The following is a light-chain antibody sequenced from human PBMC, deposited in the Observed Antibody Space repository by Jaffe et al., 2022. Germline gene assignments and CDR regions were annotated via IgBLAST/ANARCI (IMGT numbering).Light chain of an antibody. CDR3: QQYNSYSWT. J-gene: IGKJ1*01. CDR2: TVS. CDR1: QSINNW. V-gene: IGKV1-5*03. Sequence: IQMTQSPSTLSASVGDRVTITCRASQSINNWLAWYQQKPGKAPKLLIHTVSSLESGVPSRFSGSGSVTEFTLTISSLQSDDFATYYCQQYNSYSWTFGQGTKVEIK.